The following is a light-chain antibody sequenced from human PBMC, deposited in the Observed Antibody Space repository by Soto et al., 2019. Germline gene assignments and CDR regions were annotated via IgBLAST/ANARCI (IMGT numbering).Light chain of an antibody. CDR3: QKYNSVPRT. Sequence: DIRMTQSPPSLSASVGDKITITCRASQGINNYLAWYQQKPGEVPKLLIYAASTLQSGVSSSFSGSGSGTVFTLTINSLQPEDVGSYYCQKYNSVPRTFGQGTKVEIK. CDR2: AAS. CDR1: QGINNY. J-gene: IGKJ1*01. V-gene: IGKV1-27*01.